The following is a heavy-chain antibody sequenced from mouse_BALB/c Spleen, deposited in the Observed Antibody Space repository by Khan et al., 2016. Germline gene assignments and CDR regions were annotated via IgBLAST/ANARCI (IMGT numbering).Heavy chain of an antibody. D-gene: IGHD2-1*01. J-gene: IGHJ4*01. CDR1: GYSFTGYF. V-gene: IGHV1-37*01. CDR3: GRGHYGNYEAMDY. Sequence: VQLKQSGPELVKPGASVKISCKAAGYSFTGYFMNWVKQSHGKSLEWIGRINPYNGDTFYNQKFKGKATLTVDKSSSTAHMELLSLTSEDSAVYYSGRGHYGNYEAMDYWGQGTSVTVSS. CDR2: INPYNGDT.